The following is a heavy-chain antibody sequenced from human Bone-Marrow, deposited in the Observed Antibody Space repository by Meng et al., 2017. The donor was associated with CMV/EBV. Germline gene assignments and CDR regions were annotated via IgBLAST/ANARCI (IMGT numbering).Heavy chain of an antibody. CDR3: ARDTVVFGDPRGGFDP. Sequence: SVKVSCKAPGGTFSSYAISGVRQAPGQGLEWMGGIIPIFGTANYAQKFQGRVTITTDESTSTAYMELSSLRSEDTAVYYCARDTVVFGDPRGGFDPWGQGTLVTVSS. CDR1: GGTFSSYA. J-gene: IGHJ5*02. D-gene: IGHD2-21*02. CDR2: IIPIFGTA. V-gene: IGHV1-69*05.